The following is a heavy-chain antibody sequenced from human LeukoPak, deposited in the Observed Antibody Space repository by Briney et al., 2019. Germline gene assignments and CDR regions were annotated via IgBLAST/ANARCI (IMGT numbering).Heavy chain of an antibody. J-gene: IGHJ4*02. CDR3: ARSYYYDSSGYYDHNFDY. Sequence: PGGSLRLSCAASGFTFSSYGMHWVRQAPGKGLEWVAVIWYDGSNKYYADSVKGRFTIPRDNSKNTLYLQMNSLRAEDTAVYYCARSYYYDSSGYYDHNFDYWGQGTLVTVSS. CDR2: IWYDGSNK. CDR1: GFTFSSYG. V-gene: IGHV3-33*01. D-gene: IGHD3-22*01.